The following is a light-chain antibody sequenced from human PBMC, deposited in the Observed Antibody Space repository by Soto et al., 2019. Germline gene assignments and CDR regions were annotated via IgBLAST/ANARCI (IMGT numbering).Light chain of an antibody. CDR2: DVA. CDR1: PRDDHAYNF. CDR3: MSFTSSNTYV. Sequence: SALTQTTSPSRSSGPSITLSYAGNPRDDHAYNFVSSYQHYPDKAPKVVIYDVANRPSGVSYRFSASKSGNTASLTIYWLQAEDEADYYCMSFTSSNTYVFGTGTKVTVL. V-gene: IGLV2-14*03. J-gene: IGLJ1*01.